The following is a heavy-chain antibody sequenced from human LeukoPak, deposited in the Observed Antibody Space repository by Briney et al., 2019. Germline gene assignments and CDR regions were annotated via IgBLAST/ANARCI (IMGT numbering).Heavy chain of an antibody. J-gene: IGHJ4*02. CDR2: ISYDGSNK. CDR1: GFTFSIYG. V-gene: IGHV3-30*18. D-gene: IGHD6-6*01. Sequence: PGGSLRLSCAASGFTFSIYGMHWVRQAPGKGLEWVAVISYDGSNKYYADSVKGRFTISRDNSKNTLYLQMNSLRAEDTAVYYCAKKFPGTVAAGPDYWGQGTLVTVSS. CDR3: AKKFPGTVAAGPDY.